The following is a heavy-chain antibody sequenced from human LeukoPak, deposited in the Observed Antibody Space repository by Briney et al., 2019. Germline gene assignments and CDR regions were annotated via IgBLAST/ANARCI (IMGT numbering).Heavy chain of an antibody. CDR2: INHSGST. D-gene: IGHD3-22*01. V-gene: IGHV4-34*01. CDR1: GGSSSGYY. J-gene: IGHJ4*02. Sequence: SETLSLTCAVYGGSSSGYYWSWIRQPPGKGLEWIGEINHSGSTNYNPSLKSRVTISVDTSKNQFSLKLSSVTAVDTAVYYCARGHDSSGYYFDYWGQGTLVTVSS. CDR3: ARGHDSSGYYFDY.